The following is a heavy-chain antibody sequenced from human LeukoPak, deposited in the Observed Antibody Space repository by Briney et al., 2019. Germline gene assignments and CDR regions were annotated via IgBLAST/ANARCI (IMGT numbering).Heavy chain of an antibody. D-gene: IGHD3-10*01. V-gene: IGHV3-30*03. CDR1: GFTFSSYG. CDR2: ISYDGSNK. CDR3: ARDFYYGSGRRPYYYYYGMDV. J-gene: IGHJ6*02. Sequence: GGSLRLSCAASGFTFSSYGMHWVRQAPGKGLEWVAVISYDGSNKYYADSVKGRFTISRDNSKNTLYLQMNSLRAEDTAVYYCARDFYYGSGRRPYYYYYGMDVWGQGTTVTVSS.